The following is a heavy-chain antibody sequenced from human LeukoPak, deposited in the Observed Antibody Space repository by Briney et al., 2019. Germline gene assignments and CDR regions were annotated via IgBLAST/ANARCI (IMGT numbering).Heavy chain of an antibody. Sequence: SETLSLTCTVSSGSIYTSAYYWGWIRQPPGKGLEWIGSIYYTGSTYYNPSLKSRITISVDTSKNQFSLKLSSVTAADTAVYYCARLSGYSYGYGDYWGQGTLVTVSS. D-gene: IGHD5-18*01. V-gene: IGHV4-39*01. CDR1: SGSIYTSAYY. CDR2: IYYTGST. J-gene: IGHJ4*02. CDR3: ARLSGYSYGYGDY.